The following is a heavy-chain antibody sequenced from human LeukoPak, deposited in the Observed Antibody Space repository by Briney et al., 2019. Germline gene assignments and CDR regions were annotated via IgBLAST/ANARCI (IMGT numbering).Heavy chain of an antibody. CDR2: INHSGST. Sequence: PSETLSLTCAVYGGSFSGYYWSWIRQPPGKGLEWIGEINHSGSTNYNPTLKSRVTISVYTSKNQFSLKLSSVTAADTAVYYCARHPGYFYGRRNWFDPWGQGTLVTVSS. J-gene: IGHJ5*02. V-gene: IGHV4-34*01. CDR3: ARHPGYFYGRRNWFDP. CDR1: GGSFSGYY. D-gene: IGHD5-18*01.